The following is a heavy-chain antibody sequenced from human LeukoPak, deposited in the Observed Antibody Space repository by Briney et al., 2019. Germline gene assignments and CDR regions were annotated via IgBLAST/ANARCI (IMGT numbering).Heavy chain of an antibody. D-gene: IGHD7-27*01. CDR2: SGESGDKS. CDR3: LSGAWGSILDD. CDR1: GFSFSNYA. V-gene: IGHV3-23*01. J-gene: IGHJ4*02. Sequence: GGSLRLSCAASGFSFSNYAMSWVRQAAGTGLEWVSSVTPSGESGDKSYYGDSVKGRFTISRDNSKNTLYLQMSGLGPDDTAMYYCLSGAWGSILDDWGQGSLVTVSS.